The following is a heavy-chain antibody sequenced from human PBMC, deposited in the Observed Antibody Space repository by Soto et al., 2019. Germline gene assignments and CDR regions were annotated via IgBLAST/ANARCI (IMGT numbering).Heavy chain of an antibody. CDR1: GGTFSSYA. J-gene: IGHJ6*02. D-gene: IGHD5-18*01. CDR3: ARDDVVTAMPYGMDV. Sequence: SVKVSCKASGGTFSSYAISWVRQAPGQGLEWMGGIIPIFGTANYAQKFQGRVTITADESTSTAYMELSSLRSEDTAVYYCARDDVVTAMPYGMDVWGQGTTVTVSS. CDR2: IIPIFGTA. V-gene: IGHV1-69*13.